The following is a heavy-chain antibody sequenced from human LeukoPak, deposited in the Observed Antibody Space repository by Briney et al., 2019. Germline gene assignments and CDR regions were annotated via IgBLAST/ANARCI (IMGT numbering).Heavy chain of an antibody. D-gene: IGHD3-16*01. CDR3: AKDRYDATLFDY. J-gene: IGHJ4*02. Sequence: GGSLRLSCAASGFTFSSYAMSWVRQAPGKGLEWVSAISGSGGSTYYADSVKGRFTISRDNSKNTLHLQMNSLRAEDTAVYYCAKDRYDATLFDYWGQGTLVTVSS. CDR1: GFTFSSYA. CDR2: ISGSGGST. V-gene: IGHV3-23*01.